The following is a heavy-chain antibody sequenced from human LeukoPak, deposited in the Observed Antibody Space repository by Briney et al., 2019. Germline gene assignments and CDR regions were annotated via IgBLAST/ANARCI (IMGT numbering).Heavy chain of an antibody. Sequence: GGSLRLSCAASGFTFSSYAMSWVRQAPGKGLDWVSVISDSGGNTYYADSVKGRFTISRDNSKNTLYLQMNSLSAEDTAIYYCAKCASASCYSPTDYWGQGTLVTVSS. D-gene: IGHD2-2*02. V-gene: IGHV3-23*01. CDR3: AKCASASCYSPTDY. CDR2: ISDSGGNT. CDR1: GFTFSSYA. J-gene: IGHJ4*02.